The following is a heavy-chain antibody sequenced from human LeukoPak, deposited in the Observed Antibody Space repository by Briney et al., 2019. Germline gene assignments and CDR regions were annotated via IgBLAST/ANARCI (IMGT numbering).Heavy chain of an antibody. Sequence: GGSLRLSCAASGFTFSSYAVTWVRQAPGKGLEWVSAISGSGGSTYYADSVKGRFTVSRDNSKNTLYLQMNSLRAEDTAVYYCAKGIDPLDYWGQGTLVTVSS. J-gene: IGHJ4*02. D-gene: IGHD2-15*01. CDR2: ISGSGGST. CDR3: AKGIDPLDY. CDR1: GFTFSSYA. V-gene: IGHV3-23*01.